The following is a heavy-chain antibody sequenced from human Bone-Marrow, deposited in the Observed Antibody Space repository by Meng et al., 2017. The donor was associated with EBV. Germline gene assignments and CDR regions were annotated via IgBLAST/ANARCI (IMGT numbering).Heavy chain of an antibody. D-gene: IGHD2-8*02. Sequence: QPQQWGAGLLKPSETLSLTCVVYGGSFRGYYWSWIRQPPGMGLEWIGDINHSGSTNYNPSLKSRVTISVDTSKNQFSLKLTSVTAADTALYYCASPLGYCTGGVCHDAFDIWGQGTMVTVSS. V-gene: IGHV4-34*01. CDR2: INHSGST. CDR3: ASPLGYCTGGVCHDAFDI. CDR1: GGSFRGYY. J-gene: IGHJ3*02.